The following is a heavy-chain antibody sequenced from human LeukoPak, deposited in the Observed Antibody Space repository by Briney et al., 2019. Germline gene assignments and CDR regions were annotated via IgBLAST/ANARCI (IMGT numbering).Heavy chain of an antibody. CDR1: GGTFSSYA. D-gene: IGHD3-9*01. CDR3: ARLTDILTRI. Sequence: GASVKVSCKASGGTFSSYAISWVRQAPGQGLEWMGRIIPILGIANYAQKFQGRVTITADKSTSTAYMERSSLRSEDTAVYYCARLTDILTRIWGQGTLVTVSS. V-gene: IGHV1-69*04. CDR2: IIPILGIA. J-gene: IGHJ4*02.